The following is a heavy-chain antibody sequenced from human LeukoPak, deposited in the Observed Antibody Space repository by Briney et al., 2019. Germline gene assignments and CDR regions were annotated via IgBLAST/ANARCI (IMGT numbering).Heavy chain of an antibody. V-gene: IGHV4-34*01. J-gene: IGHJ4*02. D-gene: IGHD1-26*01. CDR3: ASIVGATLDY. CDR1: GGSFSGYY. Sequence: SETLSLTCAVYGGSFSGYYWSWIRQPPGKGLEWIGEINHSGSTNYNPSLKSRVSISVDTSKNQFSLKLSSVTAADTAVYYCASIVGATLDYWGQGTLVTVSS. CDR2: INHSGST.